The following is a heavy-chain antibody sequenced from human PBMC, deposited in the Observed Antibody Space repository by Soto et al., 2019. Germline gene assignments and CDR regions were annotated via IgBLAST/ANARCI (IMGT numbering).Heavy chain of an antibody. CDR1: GFTFSSYT. J-gene: IGHJ5*02. V-gene: IGHV3-23*04. D-gene: IGHD1-26*01. Sequence: VRLVESGGGVVQPGRSLRLSCAASGFTFSSYTMSWVRQAPGKGLEWVSSFSGRDATTYYADSVKGRFTISRDNSKNTLYLQMNSLRAEDTALYFCVRTIVGATKGGWFDPWGQGALVTVSS. CDR2: FSGRDATT. CDR3: VRTIVGATKGGWFDP.